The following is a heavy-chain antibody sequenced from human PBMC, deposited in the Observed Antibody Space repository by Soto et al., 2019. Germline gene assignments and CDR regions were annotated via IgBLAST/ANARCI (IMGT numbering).Heavy chain of an antibody. D-gene: IGHD6-19*01. CDR3: ARGRGSSGWGLYNYYGMDV. Sequence: SETLSLTCAVYGGSFSGYYWSWIRQPPGKGLEWIGEINHSGSTNYNPSLKSRVTISVDTSKNQFSLKLSSVTAADTAVYYCARGRGSSGWGLYNYYGMDVWGQGTTLTVSS. V-gene: IGHV4-34*01. CDR2: INHSGST. CDR1: GGSFSGYY. J-gene: IGHJ6*02.